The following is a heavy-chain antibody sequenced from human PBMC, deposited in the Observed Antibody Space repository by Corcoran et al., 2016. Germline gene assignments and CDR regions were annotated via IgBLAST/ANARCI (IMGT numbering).Heavy chain of an antibody. CDR1: GGTFSSYA. V-gene: IGHV1-69*06. CDR2: IIPIFGTA. D-gene: IGHD2-21*01. J-gene: IGHJ6*02. CDR3: ARALGQGDRRFYYYYGMDV. Sequence: QVQLVQSGAEVKKPGSSVKVSCKASGGTFSSYAISWVRQAPGQGLEWMGGIIPIFGTANYAQKFQGRVTITADKSTSTAYMELSSLRSEDTAVYYCARALGQGDRRFYYYYGMDVWGQGTTVTVSS.